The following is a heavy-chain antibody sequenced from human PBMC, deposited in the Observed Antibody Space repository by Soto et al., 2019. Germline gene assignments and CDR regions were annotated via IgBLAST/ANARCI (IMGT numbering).Heavy chain of an antibody. D-gene: IGHD2-8*01. CDR1: GGSISSGDYY. CDR3: ASSGYCTNDVCYTLFDA. Sequence: QVQLQESGPGLVKPSQTLSLTCTVSGGSISSGDYYWSWIRQPPGKGLEWIGYIYYSGSTYYNPSLKNRVTISVDTSKNQFSLKLSSVTAADTAVYYCASSGYCTNDVCYTLFDAWGQGTLVTVSS. CDR2: IYYSGST. J-gene: IGHJ5*02. V-gene: IGHV4-30-4*01.